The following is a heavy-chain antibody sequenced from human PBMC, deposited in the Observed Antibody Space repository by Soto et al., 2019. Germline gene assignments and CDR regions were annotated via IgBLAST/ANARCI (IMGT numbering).Heavy chain of an antibody. CDR2: INPNSGGT. J-gene: IGHJ5*02. CDR1: GYTFTGYY. D-gene: IGHD3-10*01. CDR3: ARGHRFYGSGRLRDWFDP. V-gene: IGHV1-2*04. Sequence: ASVKVSCKASGYTFTGYYMHWVRQAPGQGLEWMGWINPNSGGTNYAQKFQGWATMTRDTSISTAYMELSRLRSDDTAVYYCARGHRFYGSGRLRDWFDPWGQGTLVTVSS.